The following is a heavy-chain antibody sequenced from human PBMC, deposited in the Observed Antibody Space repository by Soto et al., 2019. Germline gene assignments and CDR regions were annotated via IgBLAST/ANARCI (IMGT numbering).Heavy chain of an antibody. D-gene: IGHD6-13*01. J-gene: IGHJ6*02. CDR3: AKCRSAAAGTIMTYYYYYGMDV. CDR1: GFTFSSYG. V-gene: IGHV3-30*18. Sequence: GGSLRLSCAASGFTFSSYGMHWVRQAPGKGLEWVAVISYDGSNKYYADSVKGRFTISRDNSKNTLYLQMNSLRAEDTAVYYCAKCRSAAAGTIMTYYYYYGMDVWGQGTTVTVSS. CDR2: ISYDGSNK.